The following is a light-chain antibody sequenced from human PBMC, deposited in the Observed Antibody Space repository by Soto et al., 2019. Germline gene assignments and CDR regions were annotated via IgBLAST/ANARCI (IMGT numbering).Light chain of an antibody. Sequence: ESVLTQSPGTLSLSPGERATLSCRAGQSISTSYLAWYQQRFGQAPRLLIYGASSRATGIPDRFSGSGSGTDFTLTISRLEPEDFAVYHCQQYGSSITFCQGTRLEIK. J-gene: IGKJ5*01. CDR1: QSISTSY. V-gene: IGKV3-20*01. CDR3: QQYGSSIT. CDR2: GAS.